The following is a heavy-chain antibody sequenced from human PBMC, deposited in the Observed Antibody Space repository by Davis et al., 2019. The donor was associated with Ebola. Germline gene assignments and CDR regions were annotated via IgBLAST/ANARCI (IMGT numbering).Heavy chain of an antibody. CDR2: IKDDGSEK. Sequence: GESLKISCAASGFTFRNLCMSWVRQAPGKGLEWVANIKDDGSEKYYVDSVKGRFTISRDNSNNTLYLQMNSLRAEDTAVYYCAKDWALRFLEYLPGDIWGQGTVVTVSS. V-gene: IGHV3-7*01. CDR1: GFTFRNLC. CDR3: AKDWALRFLEYLPGDI. J-gene: IGHJ3*02. D-gene: IGHD3-3*01.